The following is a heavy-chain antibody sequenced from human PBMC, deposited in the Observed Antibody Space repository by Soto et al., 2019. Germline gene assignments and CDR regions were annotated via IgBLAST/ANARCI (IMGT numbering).Heavy chain of an antibody. D-gene: IGHD6-19*01. CDR2: INNVGYI. Sequence: EMQLLESGVGLVQPGGSLRLSCTASGFTFSNYAMTWVRQAPGKGLNWVSTINNVGYIYDADSVKGRFTISRDDARKTLYLQMNSLRVEDSAVYYCAKRGGGSDRYNYGMDVWGQGTTVIVSS. CDR1: GFTFSNYA. J-gene: IGHJ6*02. CDR3: AKRGGGSDRYNYGMDV. V-gene: IGHV3-23*01.